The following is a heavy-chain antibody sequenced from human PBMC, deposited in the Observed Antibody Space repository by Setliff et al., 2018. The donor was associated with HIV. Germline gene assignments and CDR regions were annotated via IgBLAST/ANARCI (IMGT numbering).Heavy chain of an antibody. CDR2: INHSGSA. CDR1: VGSFSGHY. CDR3: ARNGIRQMATDY. V-gene: IGHV4-34*01. J-gene: IGHJ4*02. D-gene: IGHD1-20*01. Sequence: SETLSLTCAVYVGSFSGHYWIWIRQPPGKGLEWIGEINHSGSANYNPSLKSRVTVSVDTSKNQFSLKVSSVTAADTAVYYCARNGIRQMATDYWGQGTLVTVSS.